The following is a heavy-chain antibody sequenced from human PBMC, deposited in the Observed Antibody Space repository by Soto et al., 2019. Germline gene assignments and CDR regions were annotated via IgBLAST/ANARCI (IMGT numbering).Heavy chain of an antibody. CDR2: ISAYNGNT. CDR3: ARVGDHSSGHQRKNYYYYYGMDV. Sequence: QVQLVQSGAEVKKPGASVKVSCKASGYTFTSYGISWVRQAPGQGLEWMGWISAYNGNTNYAQKLQGRDTMTTDTSTSTACMLLRXLGSDDTAVYYCARVGDHSSGHQRKNYYYYYGMDVWGQGTTVTVSS. V-gene: IGHV1-18*01. CDR1: GYTFTSYG. D-gene: IGHD3-22*01. J-gene: IGHJ6*02.